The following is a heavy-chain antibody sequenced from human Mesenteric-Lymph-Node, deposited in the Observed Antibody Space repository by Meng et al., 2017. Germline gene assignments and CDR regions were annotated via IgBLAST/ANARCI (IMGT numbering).Heavy chain of an antibody. CDR3: AREWDSFDI. V-gene: IGHV3-7*01. CDR1: GLTFGNYW. CDR2: IKRDGSEK. J-gene: IGHJ3*02. Sequence: GESLKISCVVSGLTFGNYWMFWVRQAPGKGLEWVADIKRDGSEKYYGDSVKGRFTVSRDNSKNTLYLQVDSLRVEDTAVYYCAREWDSFDIWGQGTMVTVSS.